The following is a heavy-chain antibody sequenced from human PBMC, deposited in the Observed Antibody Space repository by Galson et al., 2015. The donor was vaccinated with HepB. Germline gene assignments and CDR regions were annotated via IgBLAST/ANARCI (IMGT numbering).Heavy chain of an antibody. V-gene: IGHV3-23*01. J-gene: IGHJ4*02. CDR2: IISSGSNT. Sequence: SLRLSCAASGFTFISYSMNWVRQAPGKGLEWVSAIISSGSNTYYADSVKGRFTISRDNSKNTLFLQMNSLRAEDTAVYYCAKDFTSLYYYDSSGYTPFGYWGQGTTVTVSS. D-gene: IGHD3-22*01. CDR1: GFTFISYS. CDR3: AKDFTSLYYYDSSGYTPFGY.